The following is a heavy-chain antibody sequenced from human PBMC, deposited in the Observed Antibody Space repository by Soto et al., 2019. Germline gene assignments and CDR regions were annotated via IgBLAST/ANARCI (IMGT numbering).Heavy chain of an antibody. D-gene: IGHD7-27*01. CDR3: TTLSSRTGDRDY. CDR1: GFTFSNAW. Sequence: GGSLRLSCAASGFTFSNAWMSWVRQAPGKGLEWVGRIKSKTDGGTTDYAAPVKGRFTISRDDSKNTLYLQMNSLKTEDTAVYYCTTLSSRTGDRDYWGQGTLVTVSS. J-gene: IGHJ4*02. CDR2: IKSKTDGGTT. V-gene: IGHV3-15*01.